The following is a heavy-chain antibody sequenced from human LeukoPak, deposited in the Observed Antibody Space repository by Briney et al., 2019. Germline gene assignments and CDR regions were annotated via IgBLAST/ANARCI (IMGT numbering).Heavy chain of an antibody. V-gene: IGHV3-30-3*01. CDR3: ARDLDGDQGAFDI. J-gene: IGHJ3*02. Sequence: PGGSLRLSCAASGFTFSSYAMHWVRQAPGKGLEWVAVISNDGSNKYYADSVKGRFTISRDNSKNTLYLQMNSLRAEDTAVYYCARDLDGDQGAFDIWGQGTMVTVSS. D-gene: IGHD4-17*01. CDR2: ISNDGSNK. CDR1: GFTFSSYA.